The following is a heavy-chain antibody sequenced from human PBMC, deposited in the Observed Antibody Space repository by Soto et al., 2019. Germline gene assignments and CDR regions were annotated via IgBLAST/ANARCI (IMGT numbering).Heavy chain of an antibody. CDR1: VFTFDDYA. D-gene: IGHD1-20*01. CDR2: ISWNSGSI. V-gene: IGHV3-9*01. J-gene: IGHJ3*02. Sequence: PGGSLRLSCAASVFTFDDYAMHWVRQAPGKGLEWVSGISWNSGSIGYADSVKGRFTISRDNAKNSLYLQMNSLRAEDTALYYCAKDAGMRVDPGDAFDIWGQGTMVTVSS. CDR3: AKDAGMRVDPGDAFDI.